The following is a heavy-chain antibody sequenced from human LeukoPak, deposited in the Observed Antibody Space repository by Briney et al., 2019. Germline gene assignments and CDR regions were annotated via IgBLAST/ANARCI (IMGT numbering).Heavy chain of an antibody. J-gene: IGHJ4*02. CDR3: ARRMTTVTAYFDY. Sequence: PGGSPTLSCAASGFTFSSYWMSWVRQAPGKGLEWVANIKQDGSEKYYVDSVKGRFTISRDNAKNSLYLQMNSLRAEDTAVYYCARRMTTVTAYFDYWGQGTLATVSS. CDR1: GFTFSSYW. CDR2: IKQDGSEK. V-gene: IGHV3-7*01. D-gene: IGHD4-11*01.